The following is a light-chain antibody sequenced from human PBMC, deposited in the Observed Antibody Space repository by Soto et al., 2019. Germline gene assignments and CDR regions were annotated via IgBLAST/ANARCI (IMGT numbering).Light chain of an antibody. CDR3: QQLNSYPRLT. Sequence: DIQLTQSPSFLSASVGDRVTITCRASQGISSYLAWYQQKPGKAPKLLIYAASTLRSGVPSRFSGSGSGTEFTRTISSLQPEDFATYYCQQLNSYPRLTFGGGTKVEMK. J-gene: IGKJ4*01. CDR1: QGISSY. V-gene: IGKV1-9*01. CDR2: AAS.